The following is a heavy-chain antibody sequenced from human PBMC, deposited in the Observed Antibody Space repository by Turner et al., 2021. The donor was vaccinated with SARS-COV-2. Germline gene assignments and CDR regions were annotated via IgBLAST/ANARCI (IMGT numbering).Heavy chain of an antibody. D-gene: IGHD2-15*01. V-gene: IGHV3-23*01. CDR2: IGGSREET. CDR1: GFPLSGYA. J-gene: IGHJ3*01. Sequence: EVQLLESGGGSVQSGESLRLSCAASGFPLSGYAMSWVPQAPGRGLEWVSSIGGSREETYFANSAKGRFTISRDNSKSTLYLQMNSLRADDTAVYYCAKYEGHNAAAFDFWGQGTLVTVSS. CDR3: AKYEGHNAAAFDF.